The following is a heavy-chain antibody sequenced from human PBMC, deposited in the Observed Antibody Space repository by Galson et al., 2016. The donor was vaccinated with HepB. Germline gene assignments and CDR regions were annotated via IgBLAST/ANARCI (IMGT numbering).Heavy chain of an antibody. D-gene: IGHD2-21*01. Sequence: SLRLSCAASGFTVSASSMTWVRQAPGKGLEWVSTIHRGGGTYYTYSVKGRFTIARDSSKNTLYLQMSSLKVEDTAVYYCAVVGDVSRDWGQGTVVTVSS. CDR3: AVVGDVSRD. CDR1: GFTVSASS. CDR2: IHRGGGT. J-gene: IGHJ3*01. V-gene: IGHV3-66*01.